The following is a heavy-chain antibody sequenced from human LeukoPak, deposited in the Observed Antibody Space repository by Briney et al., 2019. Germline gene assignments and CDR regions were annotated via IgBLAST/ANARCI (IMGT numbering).Heavy chain of an antibody. V-gene: IGHV3-53*04. Sequence: HTGGSLRLSCTASGISVSNSYLTWVRQAPGKGLNWVSLICGGGGTYYAVSVKGRFTISRPNSEKTLYLEMNSLRPEDTAVYYCARVGVGTVAGNYFDDWGQGTLVTVSS. CDR2: ICGGGGT. J-gene: IGHJ4*02. D-gene: IGHD6-19*01. CDR3: ARVGVGTVAGNYFDD. CDR1: GISVSNSY.